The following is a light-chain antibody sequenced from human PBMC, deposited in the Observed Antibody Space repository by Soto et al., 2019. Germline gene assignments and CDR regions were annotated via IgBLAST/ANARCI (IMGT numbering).Light chain of an antibody. V-gene: IGKV3-15*01. CDR1: QSISDT. CDR3: QQYNNWPWT. J-gene: IGKJ1*01. CDR2: GAS. Sequence: EIVITQSPATLSVSPGGRATLSCRASQSISDTLAWYQQKPGQAPRLLIYGASTRAPGFPARFSGSGSGTDFTLTISSLQSEDFAVYYCQQYNNWPWTCGQGTKGDI.